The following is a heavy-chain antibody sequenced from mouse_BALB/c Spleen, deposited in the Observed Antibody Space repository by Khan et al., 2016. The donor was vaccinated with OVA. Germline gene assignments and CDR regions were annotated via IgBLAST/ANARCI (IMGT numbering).Heavy chain of an antibody. CDR3: ARKSTRASY. CDR2: INPSSGYT. D-gene: IGHD3-1*01. Sequence: VQLQESGAELVEPGASVKMSCKASGYTFTSYTMHWVKQRPGQGLEWIGYINPSSGYTKYNQKFKDKATLTADKSSSTAYMQLSSLTSEDSAVYYCARKSTRASYWGQGTTLTVSS. V-gene: IGHV1-4*01. CDR1: GYTFTSYT. J-gene: IGHJ2*01.